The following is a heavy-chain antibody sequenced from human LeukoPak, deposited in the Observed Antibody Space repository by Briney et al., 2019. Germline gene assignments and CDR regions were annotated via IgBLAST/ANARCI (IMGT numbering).Heavy chain of an antibody. CDR1: GGSISSSSYY. J-gene: IGHJ4*02. Sequence: SETLSLTCTVSGGSISSSSYYWGWIRQPPGKGLEWIGSIYTSGSTNYNPSLKSRVTMSVDTSKNQFSLKLSSVTAADTAVYYCARVSSSSWPLDYWGQGTLVTVSS. CDR3: ARVSSSSWPLDY. V-gene: IGHV4-39*07. D-gene: IGHD6-13*01. CDR2: IYTSGST.